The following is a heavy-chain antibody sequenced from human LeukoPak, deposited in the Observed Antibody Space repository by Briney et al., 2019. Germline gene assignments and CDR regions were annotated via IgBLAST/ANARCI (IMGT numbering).Heavy chain of an antibody. D-gene: IGHD3-9*01. CDR1: GFTFSSYA. Sequence: GGSLRLSCAASGFTFSSYAMHWVRQAPGKGLEWVAVISYDGSNKYYADSVKGRFTISRDNSKNTLYLQMNSLRAEDTAVYYCASGYYGILTGYSMTHFDYWGQGTLVTVSS. CDR3: ASGYYGILTGYSMTHFDY. V-gene: IGHV3-30-3*01. CDR2: ISYDGSNK. J-gene: IGHJ4*02.